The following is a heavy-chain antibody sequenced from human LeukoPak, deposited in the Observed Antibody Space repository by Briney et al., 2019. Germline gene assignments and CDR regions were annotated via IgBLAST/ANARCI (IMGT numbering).Heavy chain of an antibody. D-gene: IGHD6-19*01. CDR3: ARHSSGSIYYYYYMDV. J-gene: IGHJ6*03. CDR1: GFTFSSYSMN. V-gene: IGHV4-39*01. CDR2: IYYSGNT. Sequence: SGGSLRLSCAASGFTFSSYSMNWVRQPPGKGLEWIGSIYYSGNTYYNPSLKSRVTISVDTSKNQFSLKLSSVTAADTAVYYCARHSSGSIYYYYYMDVWGKGTTVTISS.